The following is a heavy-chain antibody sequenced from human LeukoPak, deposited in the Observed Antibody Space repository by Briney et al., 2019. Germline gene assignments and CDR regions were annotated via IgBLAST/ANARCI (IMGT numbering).Heavy chain of an antibody. CDR3: ARVSIAAAHGAFDI. CDR1: GGSITSYY. V-gene: IGHV4-59*08. D-gene: IGHD6-13*01. J-gene: IGHJ3*02. CDR2: IYYSGST. Sequence: SETLSLTCTVSGGSITSYYWSWIRQPPGKGLEWIGYIYYSGSTNYNPSLKSRVTISVDTSKNQFSLKLSSVTAADTAVYYCARVSIAAAHGAFDIWGQGTMVTVSS.